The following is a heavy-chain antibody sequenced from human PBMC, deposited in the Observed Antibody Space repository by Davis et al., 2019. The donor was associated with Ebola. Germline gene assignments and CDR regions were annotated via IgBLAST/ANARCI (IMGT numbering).Heavy chain of an antibody. CDR1: GFTFSSYG. CDR2: ISYDGSNK. CDR3: ARDLPGGDWYFDL. J-gene: IGHJ2*01. Sequence: GGSLRLSCAASGFTFSSYGMHWVRQAPGKGLEWVAVISYDGSNKYYADPVKGRFTISRDNSKNTLYLQMSSLRAEDTAVYYCARDLPGGDWYFDLWGRGTLVTVSS. D-gene: IGHD1-14*01. V-gene: IGHV3-30*03.